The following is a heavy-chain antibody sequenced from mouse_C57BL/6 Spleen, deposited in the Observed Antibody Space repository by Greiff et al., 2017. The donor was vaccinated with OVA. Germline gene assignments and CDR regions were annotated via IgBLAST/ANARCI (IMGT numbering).Heavy chain of an antibody. CDR2: IDPANGNT. Sequence: VQLQQSVAELVRPGASVKLSCTASGFNIKNTYMHWVKQRPEQSLEWIGRIDPANGNTKYAPKFQGKATITADTSSNTAYLQLSSLTSEDTAIYYCARGLYYGNYEGAMDYWGQGTSVTVSS. CDR3: ARGLYYGNYEGAMDY. CDR1: GFNIKNTY. D-gene: IGHD2-1*01. V-gene: IGHV14-3*01. J-gene: IGHJ4*01.